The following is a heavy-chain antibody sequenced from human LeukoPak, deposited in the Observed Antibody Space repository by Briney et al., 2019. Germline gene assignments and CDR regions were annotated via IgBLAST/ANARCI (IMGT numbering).Heavy chain of an antibody. D-gene: IGHD1-7*01. J-gene: IGHJ4*02. CDR3: ARDGPVTGTYYFDY. CDR2: INPNSGST. CDR1: GYTFTGYY. V-gene: IGHV1-2*02. Sequence: ASVTVSCTASGYTFTGYYMHWVRQAPGQGLEWMGWINPNSGSTNYAQKFQGRVTMTRDTSISTAYMELSRLTSDDTAVYYCARDGPVTGTYYFDYWGQGTLVTVSS.